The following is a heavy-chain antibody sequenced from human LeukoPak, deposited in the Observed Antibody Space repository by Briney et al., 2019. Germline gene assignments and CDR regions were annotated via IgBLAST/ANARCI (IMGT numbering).Heavy chain of an antibody. V-gene: IGHV4-4*08. Sequence: SETLSLTCTVSGGSISSYYWSWIRQPPGKGLEWIGYIYHSGSTYYNPSLKSRVTISVDTSKNQFSLKLSSVTAADTAVYYCARTWYYYDSSGLKRPGHPDYWGQGTLVTVSS. J-gene: IGHJ4*02. D-gene: IGHD3-22*01. CDR2: IYHSGST. CDR1: GGSISSYY. CDR3: ARTWYYYDSSGLKRPGHPDY.